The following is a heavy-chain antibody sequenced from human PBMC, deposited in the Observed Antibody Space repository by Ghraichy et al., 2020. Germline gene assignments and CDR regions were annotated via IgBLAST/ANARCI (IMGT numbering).Heavy chain of an antibody. J-gene: IGHJ4*02. D-gene: IGHD3-10*01. V-gene: IGHV4-59*01. CDR3: ARDGNFGPLDY. CDR2: IYYSGST. CDR1: GGSISSYY. Sequence: SETLSLTCTVSGGSISSYYWSWIRQPPGKGLEWIGYIYYSGSTNYNPSLKSRVTISVDTSKNQFSLKLSSVTAADTAMYYCARDGNFGPLDYWGQGTLVTVSS.